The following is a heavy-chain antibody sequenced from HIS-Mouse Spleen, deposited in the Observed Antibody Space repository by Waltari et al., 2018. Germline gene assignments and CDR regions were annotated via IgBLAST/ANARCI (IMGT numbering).Heavy chain of an antibody. CDR3: AKDKHHAFDY. Sequence: QVQLVESGGGVVQPGRSLRLSCAASGFTFSSYGRHWVRQAPGKGLEWVAVRSYDGSNKYYADSVKGRFTISRDNSKNTLYLQMNSLRAEDTAVYYCAKDKHHAFDYWGQGTLVTVSS. CDR2: RSYDGSNK. CDR1: GFTFSSYG. V-gene: IGHV3-30*18. J-gene: IGHJ4*02.